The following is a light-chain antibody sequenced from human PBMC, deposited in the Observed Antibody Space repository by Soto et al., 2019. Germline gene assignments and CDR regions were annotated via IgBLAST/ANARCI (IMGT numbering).Light chain of an antibody. CDR2: GAS. Sequence: EIVLTQSPATLSLSPGERATLSCRASQSVSSYLAWYQQKPGQAPRLLIYGASNRATGIPARFSGSGSGTDFTLTISSLEPEDFAVYYCQQRRNWPPEITFGQGTRLEIK. CDR3: QQRRNWPPEIT. J-gene: IGKJ5*01. CDR1: QSVSSY. V-gene: IGKV3-11*01.